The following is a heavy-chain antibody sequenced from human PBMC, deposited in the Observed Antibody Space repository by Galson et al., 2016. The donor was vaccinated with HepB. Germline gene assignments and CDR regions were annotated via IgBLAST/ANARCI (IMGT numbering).Heavy chain of an antibody. Sequence: SLRLSCAASGFIFSNYAMMWVRQAPGKGLEWVSTIIGAGSRTYIADSVKGRFGISRDNSKNTLYLQMNSLRADDTAVYYCAKGAGPGKVDWFDPWGQGTLVTVAS. CDR2: IIGAGSRT. V-gene: IGHV3-23*01. CDR3: AKGAGPGKVDWFDP. CDR1: GFIFSNYA. D-gene: IGHD6-13*01. J-gene: IGHJ5*02.